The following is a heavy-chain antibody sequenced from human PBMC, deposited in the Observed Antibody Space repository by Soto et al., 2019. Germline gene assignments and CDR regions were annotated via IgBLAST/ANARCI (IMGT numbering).Heavy chain of an antibody. Sequence: SETLSLTXAVYGGSFSGYYWSWIRQPPGKGLEWIGEINHSGSTNYNPSPKSRVTISVDTSKNQFSLKLSSVTAADTAVYYCARRHSVPYVWGSYRYRGYFDYWGQGTLVTVSS. D-gene: IGHD3-16*02. J-gene: IGHJ4*02. CDR1: GGSFSGYY. CDR3: ARRHSVPYVWGSYRYRGYFDY. CDR2: INHSGST. V-gene: IGHV4-34*01.